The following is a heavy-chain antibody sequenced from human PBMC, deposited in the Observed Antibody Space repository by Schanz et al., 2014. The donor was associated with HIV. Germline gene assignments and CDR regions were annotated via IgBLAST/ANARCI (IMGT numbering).Heavy chain of an antibody. V-gene: IGHV3-30*03. CDR3: ARDLKYDFWSGYYYYYGMDV. D-gene: IGHD3-3*01. J-gene: IGHJ6*02. Sequence: QVQLVESGGGVVQPGRSLRLSCAASGFTFRSYGMHWVRQAPGKGLEWVAVISFDGNNKYYADSVKGRFTISRDNSKNTLYLQMNSLRAEDTAVYYCARDLKYDFWSGYYYYYGMDVWGQGTTVTVSS. CDR1: GFTFRSYG. CDR2: ISFDGNNK.